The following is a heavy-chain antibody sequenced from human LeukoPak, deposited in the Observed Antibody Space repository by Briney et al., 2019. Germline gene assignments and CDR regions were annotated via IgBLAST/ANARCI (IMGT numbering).Heavy chain of an antibody. J-gene: IGHJ4*02. CDR1: GGSFSGYY. CDR3: ARDKEYCSSTSCYSPPNTFDY. D-gene: IGHD2-2*01. Sequence: ETLSLTCAVYGGSFSGYYWSWVRQAPGKGLEWVSATSFSGGSTYYADSVKGRFTISRDNSKNTLYLQMNSLRAEDTAVYYCARDKEYCSSTSCYSPPNTFDYWGQGTLVTVSS. V-gene: IGHV3-23*01. CDR2: TSFSGGST.